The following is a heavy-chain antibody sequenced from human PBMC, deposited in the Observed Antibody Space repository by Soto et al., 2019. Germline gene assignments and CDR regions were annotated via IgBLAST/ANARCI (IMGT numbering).Heavy chain of an antibody. J-gene: IGHJ3*02. CDR3: ARDRGLRPINAFDI. CDR2: IWYDGSNK. V-gene: IGHV3-33*01. D-gene: IGHD3-22*01. Sequence: GGSLRLSCAASGFTFSSYGMHWVRQAPGKGLEWVAVIWYDGSNKYYADSVKGRFTISRDNSKNTLYLQMNSLRAEDTAVYYCARDRGLRPINAFDIWGQGTMVTVSS. CDR1: GFTFSSYG.